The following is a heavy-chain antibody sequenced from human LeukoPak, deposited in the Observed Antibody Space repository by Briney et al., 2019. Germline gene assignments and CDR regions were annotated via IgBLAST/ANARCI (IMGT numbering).Heavy chain of an antibody. J-gene: IGHJ6*03. CDR3: APDDYGDYESYYYYMDV. CDR2: ISYDGSNK. Sequence: PGGSLRLSCAASGFTFSSYAMHWVRQAPGKGLEWLAVISYDGSNKYYADSVKGRFTISRDNAKNSLYLQMNSLRAEDTAVYYCAPDDYGDYESYYYYMDVWGKGTTVTVSS. D-gene: IGHD4-17*01. CDR1: GFTFSSYA. V-gene: IGHV3-30*04.